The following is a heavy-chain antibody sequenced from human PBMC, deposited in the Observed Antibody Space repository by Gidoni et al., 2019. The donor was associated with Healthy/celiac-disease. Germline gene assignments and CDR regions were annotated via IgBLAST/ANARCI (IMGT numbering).Heavy chain of an antibody. CDR3: ARVVRYGTTVTRHDY. J-gene: IGHJ4*02. Sequence: EVQLVESGGGLVQPGGYLRHSCEAPAFTFSSYSMNGVRQAPGKGLEWVSYMSSSSSTIDYADSVKGRFTISRDNAKNSLYLQMNSLRAEDTAVYYCARVVRYGTTVTRHDYWGQGTLVTVSS. V-gene: IGHV3-48*01. CDR1: AFTFSSYS. CDR2: MSSSSSTI. D-gene: IGHD4-17*01.